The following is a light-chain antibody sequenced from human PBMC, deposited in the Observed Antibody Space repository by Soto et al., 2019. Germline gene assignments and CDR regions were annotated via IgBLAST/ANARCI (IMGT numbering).Light chain of an antibody. CDR2: GNS. CDR1: SSNIGAGYD. V-gene: IGLV1-40*01. J-gene: IGLJ2*01. CDR3: QSYDSSLSVHVV. Sequence: QSVLTQPPSVSGAPGQRVTISCTGSSSNIGAGYDVHWYQQLPGTAPKLLIYGNSNRPSGVPDRFSGSKSGTSASLAITGLQAEDEADYYGQSYDSSLSVHVVFGGGTELTVL.